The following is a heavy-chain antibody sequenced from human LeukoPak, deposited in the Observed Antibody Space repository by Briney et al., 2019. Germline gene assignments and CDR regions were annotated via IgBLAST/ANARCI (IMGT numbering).Heavy chain of an antibody. V-gene: IGHV4-30-4*02. Sequence: PSETLSLTCTVSGGSISSGDYYWSWLRQPPGKGLEWIGYIYYSGSTYYNPSLKSRVTISVDTSKNQFSLKLSSVTAADTAVYYCARDNWNYGSSMDVWGQGTTVTVSS. CDR2: IYYSGST. CDR1: GGSISSGDYY. J-gene: IGHJ6*02. D-gene: IGHD1-7*01. CDR3: ARDNWNYGSSMDV.